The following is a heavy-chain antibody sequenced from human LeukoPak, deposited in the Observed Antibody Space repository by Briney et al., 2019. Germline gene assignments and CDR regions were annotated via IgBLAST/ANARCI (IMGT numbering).Heavy chain of an antibody. J-gene: IGHJ6*03. CDR1: GGSISSGGYY. Sequence: PSETLSLTCTVSGGSISSGGYYWSRIRQHPGKGLEWIGYIYYSGSTYYKPSLKSRVTISVDTSKNQFSLKLTSVTAADTAVYYCARMVFSYYMDVWGKGTTVTVSS. V-gene: IGHV4-31*03. CDR2: IYYSGST. D-gene: IGHD2-8*01. CDR3: ARMVFSYYMDV.